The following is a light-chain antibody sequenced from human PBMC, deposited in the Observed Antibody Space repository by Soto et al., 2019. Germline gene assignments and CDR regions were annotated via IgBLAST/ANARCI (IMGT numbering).Light chain of an antibody. Sequence: IVLTQSPGTLSLSPGDRATLSCRASQSVSSHYLAWYQQKPGQAPRLLIYDASSRATGIPDRFSGSGSGTDFTLTISRLEPEDFAVYYCQQYGSSPPWAFGQGTKVEIK. CDR3: QQYGSSPPWA. CDR1: QSVSSHY. V-gene: IGKV3-20*01. J-gene: IGKJ1*01. CDR2: DAS.